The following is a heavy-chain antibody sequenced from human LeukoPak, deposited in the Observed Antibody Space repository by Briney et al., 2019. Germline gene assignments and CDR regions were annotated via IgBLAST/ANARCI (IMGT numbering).Heavy chain of an antibody. D-gene: IGHD3-9*01. CDR1: GGSISSYY. V-gene: IGHV4-59*08. J-gene: IGHJ6*02. CDR2: IYYSGST. CDR3: ARLKPLRYFDWLSYGMDV. Sequence: SETLSLTCTVSGGSISSYYWSWIRQPPGKGLEWIGYIYYSGSTNYNPSLKSRVTISVDTSKNQFSLKLSSVTAADTAVYYCARLKPLRYFDWLSYGMDVWGQGNTVTVSS.